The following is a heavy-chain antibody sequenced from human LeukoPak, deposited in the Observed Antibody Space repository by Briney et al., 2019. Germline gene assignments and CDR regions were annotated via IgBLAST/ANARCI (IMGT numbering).Heavy chain of an antibody. D-gene: IGHD4-17*01. Sequence: SETLSLTCAVYGGSFSGYYWSWIRQPPGKGLEWIGEINHSGSTNYNPSLKSRVTISVDTSKNQFSLKLTSVTAADTAVYYCARRNGDLRAFDLWGQGTVVTVSS. V-gene: IGHV4-34*01. J-gene: IGHJ3*01. CDR2: INHSGST. CDR1: GGSFSGYY. CDR3: ARRNGDLRAFDL.